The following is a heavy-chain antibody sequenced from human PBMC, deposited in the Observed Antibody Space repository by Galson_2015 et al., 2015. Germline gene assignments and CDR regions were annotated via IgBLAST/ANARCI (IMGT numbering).Heavy chain of an antibody. V-gene: IGHV4-59*01. CDR3: ARGGPVATTHYYFDY. CDR1: YY. J-gene: IGHJ4*02. D-gene: IGHD5-12*01. CDR2: IYYSGST. Sequence: YYWSWIRQPPGKGLEWFGYIYYSGSTNYNPSLKSRVTISVDTSKNQFSLKLSSVTAADTAVYYCARGGPVATTHYYFDYWGQGTLVTVSS.